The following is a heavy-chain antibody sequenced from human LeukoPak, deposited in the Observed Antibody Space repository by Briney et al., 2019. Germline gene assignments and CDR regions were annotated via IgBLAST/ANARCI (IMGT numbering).Heavy chain of an antibody. CDR1: GFTFDDYA. Sequence: PGRSLRLSCAASGFTFDDYAMHWVRQAPGEGLEWVSGISWDSGNIDYVDSVKGRLTISRDNAKNSLYLQMNSLRAEDTALYYCAKVKDSYGHYYFDYWGQGTLVTVSS. CDR2: ISWDSGNI. D-gene: IGHD5-18*01. V-gene: IGHV3-9*01. CDR3: AKVKDSYGHYYFDY. J-gene: IGHJ4*02.